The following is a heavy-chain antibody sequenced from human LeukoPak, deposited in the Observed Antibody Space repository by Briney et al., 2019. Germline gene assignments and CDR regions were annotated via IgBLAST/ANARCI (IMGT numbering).Heavy chain of an antibody. V-gene: IGHV3-48*04. CDR1: GFTLSRDA. Sequence: GGSLRLSCAASGFTLSRDAMNLVRQAPGKGLEWVSYISITSSTKYYADAVRGRFSISGDNARNSLYLQMDSLRAEDTAVYFCARDTWGFENWGQGTLVTVSS. J-gene: IGHJ4*02. D-gene: IGHD3-16*01. CDR3: ARDTWGFEN. CDR2: ISITSSTK.